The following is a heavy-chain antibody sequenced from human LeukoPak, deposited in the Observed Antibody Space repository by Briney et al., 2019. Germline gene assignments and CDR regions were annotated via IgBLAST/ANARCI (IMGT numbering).Heavy chain of an antibody. J-gene: IGHJ4*02. D-gene: IGHD2-21*02. CDR1: GGTFSSYA. CDR3: ARDSYTYCGGDCYIDY. CDR2: IIPILGIA. Sequence: GASVKVSCKASGGTFSSYAISWVRQAPGQGLEWMGRIIPILGIANYAQKFQGRVTITADKSTSTAYMELSSLRSEDTAVYYCARDSYTYCGGDCYIDYWGQGTLVTVSS. V-gene: IGHV1-69*04.